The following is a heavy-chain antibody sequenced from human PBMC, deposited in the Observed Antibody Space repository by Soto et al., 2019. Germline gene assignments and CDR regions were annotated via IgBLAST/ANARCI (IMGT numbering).Heavy chain of an antibody. CDR2: MNPNSGNT. D-gene: IGHD3-3*01. Sequence: GASVKLSCTASGYALTIYDINWVRQATGQGLEWMGWMNPNSGNTGYAQKFQGRVTMTRNTSISTAYMELSSLRSEDTAVYYCARGSGITIFGVVRDNDAFDIWGQGTMVTVSS. CDR1: GYALTIYD. J-gene: IGHJ3*02. CDR3: ARGSGITIFGVVRDNDAFDI. V-gene: IGHV1-8*01.